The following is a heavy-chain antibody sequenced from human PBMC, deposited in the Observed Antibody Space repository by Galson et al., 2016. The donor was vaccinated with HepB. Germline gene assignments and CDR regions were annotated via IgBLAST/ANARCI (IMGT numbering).Heavy chain of an antibody. J-gene: IGHJ4*02. Sequence: SVKVSCKASGYTFNTYNMHWVRQAPGQGLAWMGIIKPSGGTTIYAQKFQDRITMTRDTSTSTAYMELISLRSEDTAVYYCARELDHSFYFDYWGQGTLLTVSS. D-gene: IGHD1-14*01. V-gene: IGHV1-46*02. CDR1: GYTFNTYN. CDR2: IKPSGGTT. CDR3: ARELDHSFYFDY.